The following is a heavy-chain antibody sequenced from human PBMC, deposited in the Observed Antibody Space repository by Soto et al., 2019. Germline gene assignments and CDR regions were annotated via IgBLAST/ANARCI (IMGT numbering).Heavy chain of an antibody. CDR3: AREPRYCTNGVCYRGVDY. D-gene: IGHD2-8*01. J-gene: IGHJ4*02. V-gene: IGHV1-18*04. CDR1: GYTFTSYG. Sequence: ASVKVSCKAPGYTFTSYGISWVRQAPGQGLEWMGWISAYNGNTNYAQKLQGRVTMTTDTSTSTAYMELRSLRSDDTAVYYCAREPRYCTNGVCYRGVDYWGQGTLVTVSS. CDR2: ISAYNGNT.